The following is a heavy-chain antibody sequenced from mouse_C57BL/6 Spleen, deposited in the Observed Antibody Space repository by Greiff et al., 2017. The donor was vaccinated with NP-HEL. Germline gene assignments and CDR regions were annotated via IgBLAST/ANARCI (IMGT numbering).Heavy chain of an antibody. D-gene: IGHD1-1*01. CDR2: IWRGGST. J-gene: IGHJ1*03. Sequence: VMLVESGPGLVQPSQSLSITCTVSGFSLTSYGVHWVRQSPGKGLEWLGVIWRGGSTDYNAAFMSRLSITKDNSKSQVFFKMNSLQADDTAIYYCATAFYGSSSDWYFDVWGTGTTVTVSS. CDR3: ATAFYGSSSDWYFDV. CDR1: GFSLTSYG. V-gene: IGHV2-5*01.